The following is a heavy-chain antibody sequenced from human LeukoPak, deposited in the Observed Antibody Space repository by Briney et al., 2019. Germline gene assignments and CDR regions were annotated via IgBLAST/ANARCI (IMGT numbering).Heavy chain of an antibody. J-gene: IGHJ4*02. CDR2: IWYDGSNK. V-gene: IGHV3-33*01. D-gene: IGHD2-15*01. CDR1: GFTFSSYG. CDR3: ARAICSGGSCYEDY. Sequence: GGSLRLSCAASGFTFSSYGMHWVRQAPGKGLEWVAVIWYDGSNKYYADSVEGRFTISRDNSKNTLYLQMNSLRAEDTAVYYCARAICSGGSCYEDYWGQGTLVTVSS.